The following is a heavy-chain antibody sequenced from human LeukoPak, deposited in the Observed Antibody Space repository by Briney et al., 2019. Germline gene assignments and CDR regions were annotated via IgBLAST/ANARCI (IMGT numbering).Heavy chain of an antibody. Sequence: ASVKVSCKASGYTFTSYAMNWVRQAPGQGLEWMRWINTNTGNPTYAQGFTGRFVFSLDTSVSTAYLQISSLKAEDTAVYYCARDPPPLAGNCGGDCFYWGQGTLVTVSS. J-gene: IGHJ4*02. CDR2: INTNTGNP. CDR3: ARDPPPLAGNCGGDCFY. D-gene: IGHD2-21*02. CDR1: GYTFTSYA. V-gene: IGHV7-4-1*02.